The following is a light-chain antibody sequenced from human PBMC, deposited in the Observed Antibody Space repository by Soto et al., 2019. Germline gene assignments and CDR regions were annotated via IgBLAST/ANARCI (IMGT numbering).Light chain of an antibody. CDR1: QSVSSY. CDR3: QQYGSSPCT. Sequence: EIMLSQSPAALSLSTGESATLSCRASQSVSSYLAWYQQKPVQAPRLLIFDASSRATGIPDRFSGSGSGTDFTLTISRLEPEDFAVYYCQQYGSSPCTFGEGTTV. CDR2: DAS. V-gene: IGKV3-20*01. J-gene: IGKJ1*01.